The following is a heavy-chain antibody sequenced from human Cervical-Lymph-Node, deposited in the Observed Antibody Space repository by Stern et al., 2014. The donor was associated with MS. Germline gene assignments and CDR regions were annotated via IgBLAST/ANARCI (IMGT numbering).Heavy chain of an antibody. CDR1: GYTFTNYY. CDR2: INPNGSVT. Sequence: QDQLVQSGPEVKKPGASVMVFCKTSGYTFTNYYIHWVRQAPGQGLEWMGIINPNGSVTASAPKFQGRLTMTRQTSTTTVSNRLITLTSEDTAMYYGTRAVGGVGREWGQGTLVFVSS. CDR3: TRAVGGVGRE. V-gene: IGHV1-46*01. D-gene: IGHD3-16*01. J-gene: IGHJ4*02.